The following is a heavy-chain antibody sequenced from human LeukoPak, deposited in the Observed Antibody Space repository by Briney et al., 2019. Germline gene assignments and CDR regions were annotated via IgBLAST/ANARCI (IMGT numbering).Heavy chain of an antibody. J-gene: IGHJ6*02. Sequence: PSQALSLTCAVSGGSISSGGYSWSWIRQPPGKGLEWIGYIYHSGSTYYNPSLKSRVTISVDRSKNQFSLKLSSVTAADTAVYYCARSYSGSYYYYYGMDVWGQGTTVTVSS. D-gene: IGHD1-26*01. CDR1: GGSISSGGYS. CDR3: ARSYSGSYYYYYGMDV. V-gene: IGHV4-30-2*01. CDR2: IYHSGST.